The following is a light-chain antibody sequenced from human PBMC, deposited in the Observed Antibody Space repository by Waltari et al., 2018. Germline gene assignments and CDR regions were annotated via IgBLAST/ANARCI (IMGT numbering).Light chain of an antibody. CDR3: LQYGSPPFT. J-gene: IGKJ3*01. Sequence: EIVLTQSPGTLSLSPGERATLSCRPSQYVSSSYLAWYQQKPGQAPRLLISGASFRAAGIPERFSGSGSGTDFTLTISRLEPEDFAVFYCLQYGSPPFTFGPGTKVEIK. CDR1: QYVSSSY. CDR2: GAS. V-gene: IGKV3-20*01.